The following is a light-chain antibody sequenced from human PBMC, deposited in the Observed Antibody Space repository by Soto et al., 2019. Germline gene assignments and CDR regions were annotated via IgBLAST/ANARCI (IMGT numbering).Light chain of an antibody. V-gene: IGKV3-15*01. Sequence: EIVMTQSPATLSVSPEERATLSCRASQSVSSNLAWYQQKPGQAPRLLIYGASTRATGIPARFSGSGSGTEFTLTISSLQSEDFAVYYCQQYNNRPLTFGGGTKVDIK. CDR3: QQYNNRPLT. CDR2: GAS. J-gene: IGKJ4*01. CDR1: QSVSSN.